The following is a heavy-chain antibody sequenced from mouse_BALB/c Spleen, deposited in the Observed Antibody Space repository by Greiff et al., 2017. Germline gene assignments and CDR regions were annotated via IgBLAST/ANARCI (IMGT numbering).Heavy chain of an antibody. Sequence: QVQLKESAAELARPGASVKMSCKASGYTFTSYTMHWVKQRPGQGLEWIGYINPSSGYTEYNQKFKDKTTLTADKSSSTAYMQLSSLTSEDSAVYYCARYYGFAYWGQGTLVTVSA. J-gene: IGHJ3*01. D-gene: IGHD1-1*01. CDR2: INPSSGYT. CDR3: ARYYGFAY. CDR1: GYTFTSYT. V-gene: IGHV1-4*02.